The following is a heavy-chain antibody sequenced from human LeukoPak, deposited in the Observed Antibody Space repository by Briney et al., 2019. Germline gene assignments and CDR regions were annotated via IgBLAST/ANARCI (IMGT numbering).Heavy chain of an antibody. CDR3: VREIYYDNFPDS. J-gene: IGHJ4*02. CDR1: GFTFSSYS. D-gene: IGHD3-22*01. Sequence: GGSLRLCCAASGFTFSSYSMNWVRQAPGKGLEWVSSISSSSSYIYYADSVKGRFTISRDNAKNSLYLQMNSLRAEDTGVYYCVREIYYDNFPDSWGQRDLVTVSS. V-gene: IGHV3-21*01. CDR2: ISSSSSYI.